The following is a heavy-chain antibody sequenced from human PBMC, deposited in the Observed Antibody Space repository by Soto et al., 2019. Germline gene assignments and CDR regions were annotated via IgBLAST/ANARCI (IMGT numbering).Heavy chain of an antibody. J-gene: IGHJ4*02. CDR3: AKDRDSYGPLYYFDS. Sequence: EVLLLESGGGLVQPGGSLRLSCAASGFTFSIYAMSWVRQAPGKGLEWVSTVGHSGISTYYAESVKGRFTISRDNSKNTLSLQMNSLRAEDTAVYSCAKDRDSYGPLYYFDSWGQGTLVTVSS. D-gene: IGHD5-18*01. V-gene: IGHV3-23*01. CDR2: VGHSGIST. CDR1: GFTFSIYA.